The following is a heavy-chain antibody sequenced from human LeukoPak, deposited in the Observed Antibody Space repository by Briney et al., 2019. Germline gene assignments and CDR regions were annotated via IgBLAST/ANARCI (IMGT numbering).Heavy chain of an antibody. Sequence: PSETLSLTCTGSGGSISSYYWSWIRQPPGKGLEWIGYIYYSGSTNYNPSLKSRVTISVDTSKNQFSLKLSSVTAADTAVYYCARDRVPAAIMGFDPWGQGTLVTVSS. V-gene: IGHV4-59*01. J-gene: IGHJ5*02. D-gene: IGHD2-2*02. CDR2: IYYSGST. CDR3: ARDRVPAAIMGFDP. CDR1: GGSISSYY.